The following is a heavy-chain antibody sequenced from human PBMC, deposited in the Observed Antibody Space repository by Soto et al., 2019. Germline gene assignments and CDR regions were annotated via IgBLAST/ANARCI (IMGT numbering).Heavy chain of an antibody. Sequence: EVQLVESEGGLVQRGGSLRLSCAASGFTFNYYWMHWVRQAPGQGLVWVAHIQNDGSRTTYADSVKGRFTISRDNATNTMYLQMNRLRAEDTAVYYCARGDLGGFDLWGQGTTVTVSS. V-gene: IGHV3-74*01. CDR2: IQNDGSRT. J-gene: IGHJ3*01. D-gene: IGHD2-21*02. CDR1: GFTFNYYW. CDR3: ARGDLGGFDL.